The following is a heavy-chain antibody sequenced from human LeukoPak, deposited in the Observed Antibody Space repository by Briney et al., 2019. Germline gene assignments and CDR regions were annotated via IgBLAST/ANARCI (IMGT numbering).Heavy chain of an antibody. Sequence: GGSLRLSCAASGFTFSNYWMHWVRQGPGKGLLWVSRISPDGSSTTYVDSVKGRFIISRDNAQNTVYLQLSSLRVEDTAVYYCVREYSSSSGRAFDYWGQGTLVTASS. J-gene: IGHJ4*02. CDR2: ISPDGSST. V-gene: IGHV3-74*01. CDR1: GFTFSNYW. D-gene: IGHD6-6*01. CDR3: VREYSSSSGRAFDY.